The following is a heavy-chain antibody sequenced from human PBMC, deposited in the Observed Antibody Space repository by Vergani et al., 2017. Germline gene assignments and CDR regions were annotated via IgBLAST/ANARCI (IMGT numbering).Heavy chain of an antibody. CDR3: ARHREASHYGYRHHDAFDI. V-gene: IGHV5-51*01. CDR1: GYSFTSYW. J-gene: IGHJ3*02. D-gene: IGHD5-24*01. CDR2: IYPGDSDT. Sequence: EVQLVQSGAEVKKPGESLTISCKGSGYSFTSYWIGWVRQMPGKGLEWMGLIYPGDSDTRYSPSFQGQVTISADKSISTAYLPWNSLKASDTAMYYCARHREASHYGYRHHDAFDIWGQGTMVTVSS.